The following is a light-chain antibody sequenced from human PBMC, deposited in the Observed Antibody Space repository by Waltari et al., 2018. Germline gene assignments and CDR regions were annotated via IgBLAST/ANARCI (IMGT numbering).Light chain of an antibody. CDR1: QSVLYWSNNKNY. CDR2: WAS. Sequence: DIVMTQSPDSLALSVGERASINCKSSQSVLYWSNNKNYLAWYQQKPGQPPKLLIYWASTRDSGVPVRFSGSGSGSDFTLTISSLQAEDVAVYYCQQYYTTPFTFGPGTKVAIK. J-gene: IGKJ3*01. V-gene: IGKV4-1*01. CDR3: QQYYTTPFT.